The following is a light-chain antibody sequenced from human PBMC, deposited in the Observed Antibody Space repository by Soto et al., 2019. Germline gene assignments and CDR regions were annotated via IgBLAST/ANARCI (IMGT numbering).Light chain of an antibody. CDR3: QQYNNWPPEIT. V-gene: IGKV3-15*01. CDR2: GAS. Sequence: EIVMTQSPATLSVSPGERATLSCRASQSVSSNLAWYQQKPGQAPRLLIYGASNRATGIPARFSGSGSGTEFTLTISSLQSEDFAVYYCQQYNNWPPEITFGQGTRLEIK. CDR1: QSVSSN. J-gene: IGKJ5*01.